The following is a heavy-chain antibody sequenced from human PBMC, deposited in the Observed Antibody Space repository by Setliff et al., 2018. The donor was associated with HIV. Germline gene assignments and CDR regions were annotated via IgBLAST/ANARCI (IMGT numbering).Heavy chain of an antibody. J-gene: IGHJ6*03. CDR1: GYIFSSHW. V-gene: IGHV5-51*01. Sequence: GESLKISCKGSGYIFSSHWIGWVRQLPGKGLEWIGIIYPADSKTTYSPSFQGQVTISVDKSIRAAYLQWSSLKASDAGMFYCARLGPLGYYYYMDVWGNGTTVTVSS. CDR2: IYPADSKT. CDR3: ARLGPLGYYYYMDV. D-gene: IGHD3-3*02.